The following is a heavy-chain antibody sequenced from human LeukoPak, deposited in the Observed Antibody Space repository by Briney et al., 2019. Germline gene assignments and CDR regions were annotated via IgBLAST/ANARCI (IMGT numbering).Heavy chain of an antibody. Sequence: PGGSLRLSCAASGFTLRGNWMSWVRQAPGKGLEWVANIKQDGSQKNYVDSVKGRFTISRDNAKNSLYLQMNSLRAEDTAVYYCARETPDSSGWDWGQGTLVTVSS. D-gene: IGHD6-19*01. CDR3: ARETPDSSGWD. CDR1: GFTLRGNW. V-gene: IGHV3-7*01. CDR2: IKQDGSQK. J-gene: IGHJ4*02.